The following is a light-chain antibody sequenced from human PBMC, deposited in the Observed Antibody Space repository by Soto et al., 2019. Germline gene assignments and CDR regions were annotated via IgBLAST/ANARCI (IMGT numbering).Light chain of an antibody. J-gene: IGKJ4*01. Sequence: EMVMTQCPATLSVCPGERATLSCRASQSVSSNLAWYQQKPGQAPRPLMYSASSRATGIPDRFSGSGSGTDFTLTISRLEPEDFAVYYCQYYGRSPLTFGGGPKVDI. CDR1: QSVSSN. CDR3: QYYGRSPLT. V-gene: IGKV3-20*01. CDR2: SAS.